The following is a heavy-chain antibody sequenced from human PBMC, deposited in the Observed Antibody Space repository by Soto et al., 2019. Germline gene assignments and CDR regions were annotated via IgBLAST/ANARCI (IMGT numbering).Heavy chain of an antibody. D-gene: IGHD3-3*01. CDR2: IIPIFGTA. Sequence: ASVKVSCKASGGTFSSYAISWVRQAPGQGLEWMGGIIPIFGTANYAQKFQGRVTITADESTSTAYMELSSLRSEDTAVYYCARGPKRFLEWLPHFDYWGQGTLVTVSS. CDR1: GGTFSSYA. CDR3: ARGPKRFLEWLPHFDY. V-gene: IGHV1-69*13. J-gene: IGHJ4*02.